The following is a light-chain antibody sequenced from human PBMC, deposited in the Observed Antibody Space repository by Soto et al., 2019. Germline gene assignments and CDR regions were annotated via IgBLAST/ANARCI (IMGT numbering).Light chain of an antibody. J-gene: IGLJ1*01. CDR2: YVS. CDR1: SSDIGDYNY. Sequence: QSVLTKPAYVSRFPGEGITISCDSTSSDIGDYNYVSWYQQHPGKGPKVIIFYVSNRPSGVSYRFSGTKSGNPASLTVSGLQAEDEAHYYCCSYTRSGTLIFGPGTKVTVL. V-gene: IGLV2-14*01. CDR3: CSYTRSGTLI.